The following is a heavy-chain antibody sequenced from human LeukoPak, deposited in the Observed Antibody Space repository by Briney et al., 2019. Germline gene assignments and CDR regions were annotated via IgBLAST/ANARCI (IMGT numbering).Heavy chain of an antibody. J-gene: IGHJ4*02. V-gene: IGHV3-48*04. CDR1: GFDFSIYS. CDR3: TRVGTSGYTADY. Sequence: PGRSLRLSCAASGFDFSIYSINWVRQAPGKGLEWISYISSTSRNIYFADSVKGRFTISRDNAQNSVSLQMNSLRAEDTAVYFCTRVGTSGYTADYWGQGTRVTVSS. CDR2: ISSTSRNI. D-gene: IGHD3-22*01.